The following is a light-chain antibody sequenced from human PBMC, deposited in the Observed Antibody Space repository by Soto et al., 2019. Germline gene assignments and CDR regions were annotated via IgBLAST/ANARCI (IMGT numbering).Light chain of an antibody. V-gene: IGKV1-17*01. CDR1: QDIRNT. Sequence: IQMTQSPSSLSASVGDRVAISCRASQDIRNTLAWYQQKPGEAPKLLIFAASNLQSGVPSRFSGSGSGTEFTLTISSLQPDDFATYYGQQYNGYSQYSFGQGSKVDIK. J-gene: IGKJ2*01. CDR2: AAS. CDR3: QQYNGYSQYS.